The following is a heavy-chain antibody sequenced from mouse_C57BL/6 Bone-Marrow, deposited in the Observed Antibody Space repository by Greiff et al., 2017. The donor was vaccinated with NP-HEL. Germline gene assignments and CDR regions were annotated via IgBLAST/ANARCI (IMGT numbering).Heavy chain of an antibody. D-gene: IGHD6-1*01. CDR2: IYPGSGST. V-gene: IGHV1-55*01. CDR1: GYTFTSYW. CDR3: ARLWGHAYYAMDY. J-gene: IGHJ4*01. Sequence: QVHVKQPGAELVKPGASVKMSCKASGYTFTSYWITWVKQRPGQGLEWIGDIYPGSGSTNYNEKFKSKATLTVDTSSSTAYMQLSSLTSEDSAVYYCARLWGHAYYAMDYWGQGTSVTVSS.